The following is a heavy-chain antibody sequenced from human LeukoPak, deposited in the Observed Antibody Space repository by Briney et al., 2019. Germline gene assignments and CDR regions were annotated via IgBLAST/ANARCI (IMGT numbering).Heavy chain of an antibody. J-gene: IGHJ3*02. CDR3: ARGMEVGWLQPGDDAFDI. D-gene: IGHD5-24*01. CDR2: MNPNSGNT. CDR1: GYTFTSYD. Sequence: GASVKVSCKASGYTFTSYDINWVRQATGQGLEWMGWMNPNSGNTGYAQKFQGRVTMTRNTSISTAYMELSSLRSEDTAVYYCARGMEVGWLQPGDDAFDIWGQGTMVTVSS. V-gene: IGHV1-8*01.